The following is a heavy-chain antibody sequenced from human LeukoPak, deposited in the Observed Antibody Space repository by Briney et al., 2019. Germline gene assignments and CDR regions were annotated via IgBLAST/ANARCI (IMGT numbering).Heavy chain of an antibody. CDR1: GFTFDDYA. D-gene: IGHD6-19*01. V-gene: IGHV3-9*01. J-gene: IGHJ4*02. CDR2: ISWNSGSI. Sequence: PGGSLRLSCAPSGFTFDDYAMHWVRQAPGKGLEWVSGISWNSGSIGYADPVKGRFTISRDNAKNSLCLQMDSLRAEDTALYYCAKARPTVGGAVDYWGQGTLVTVSS. CDR3: AKARPTVGGAVDY.